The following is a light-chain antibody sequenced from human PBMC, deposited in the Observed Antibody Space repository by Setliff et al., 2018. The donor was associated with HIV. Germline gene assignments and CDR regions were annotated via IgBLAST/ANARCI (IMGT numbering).Light chain of an antibody. CDR1: SSDVGAFDY. CDR3: CSYAGSYSYM. CDR2: DVT. Sequence: LTQPRSVSGSPGQSVTFSCTGSSSDVGAFDYVSWYQQHPGKAPKLLIYDVTRRPSGVPDRFSGSKSGNTASLTISGLQAEDEADYYCCSYAGSYSYMFGTGTKVTVL. J-gene: IGLJ1*01. V-gene: IGLV2-11*01.